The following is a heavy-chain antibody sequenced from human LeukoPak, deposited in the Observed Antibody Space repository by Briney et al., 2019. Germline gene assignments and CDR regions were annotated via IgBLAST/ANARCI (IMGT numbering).Heavy chain of an antibody. V-gene: IGHV4-59*01. J-gene: IGHJ6*02. CDR1: GGSISSYY. CDR3: ARARYYGSGSYYQRDYYGMDV. Sequence: PSETLSLTCTVSGGSISSYYWSWIRQPPGKGLEWLGYIYYSGSTNYNPSLKSRVTISVDTSKNQFSLKLSSVTAADTAVYYCARARYYGSGSYYQRDYYGMDVWGQGTTVTVSS. D-gene: IGHD3-10*01. CDR2: IYYSGST.